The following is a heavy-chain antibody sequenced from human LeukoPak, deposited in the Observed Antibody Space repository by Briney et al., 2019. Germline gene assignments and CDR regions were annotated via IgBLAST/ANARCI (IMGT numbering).Heavy chain of an antibody. CDR1: GFTFSSYG. V-gene: IGHV3-33*01. Sequence: AGGSLRLSCAASGFTFSSYGMHWVRQAPGKGLEWVAVIWYDGSNKYYADSVKGRFTISRDNSKNTLYLQMNSLRAEDTAVYYCARDYYDSSGYCDYWGQGTLVTVSS. CDR2: IWYDGSNK. J-gene: IGHJ4*02. CDR3: ARDYYDSSGYCDY. D-gene: IGHD3-22*01.